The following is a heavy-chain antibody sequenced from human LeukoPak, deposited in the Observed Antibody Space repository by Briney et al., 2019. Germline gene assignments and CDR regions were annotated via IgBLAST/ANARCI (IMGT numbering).Heavy chain of an antibody. J-gene: IGHJ4*02. CDR1: GFTFSSYV. CDR2: IYSGGST. D-gene: IGHD3-22*01. V-gene: IGHV3-53*01. CDR3: ARAQYYFGSSAYYY. Sequence: GGSLRLSCAASGFTFSSYVMHWVRQAPGKGLEWVSVIYSGGSTYYADSVKGRFTISRDNSKNTLFLQMNTLRAEDTAVYYCARAQYYFGSSAYYYWGQGTLVTVSS.